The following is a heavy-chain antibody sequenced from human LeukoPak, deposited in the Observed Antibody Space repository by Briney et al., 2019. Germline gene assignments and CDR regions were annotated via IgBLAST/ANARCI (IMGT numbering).Heavy chain of an antibody. Sequence: PSETLSLTCTVSGGSISSSSYYWGWIRQPPGKGLEWIGSIYYSGSTCYNPSLKSRVTISVDTSKNQFSLKLSSVTAADTAVYYCARLIYSSSWPFDYWGQGTLVTVSS. J-gene: IGHJ4*02. CDR1: GGSISSSSYY. V-gene: IGHV4-39*01. CDR3: ARLIYSSSWPFDY. D-gene: IGHD6-13*01. CDR2: IYYSGST.